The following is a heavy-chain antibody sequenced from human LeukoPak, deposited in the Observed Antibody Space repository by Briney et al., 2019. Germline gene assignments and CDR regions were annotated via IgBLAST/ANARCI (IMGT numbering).Heavy chain of an antibody. Sequence: GESLKISCKGSGYSFTSYWIGGGRPMPGKGLELRWIIYPGDSDIRNSPTFQGQVTISPDKSLSTAYLQWSSLKASDTAMYYCARLAVAATPFHYWGQGTLVTVSS. CDR3: ARLAVAATPFHY. V-gene: IGHV5-51*01. J-gene: IGHJ4*02. D-gene: IGHD2-15*01. CDR2: IYPGDSDI. CDR1: GYSFTSYW.